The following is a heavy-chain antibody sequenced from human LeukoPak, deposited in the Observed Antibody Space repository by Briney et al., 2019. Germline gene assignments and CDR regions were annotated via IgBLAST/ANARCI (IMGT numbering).Heavy chain of an antibody. V-gene: IGHV1-69*05. CDR1: GGTFSSYA. J-gene: IGHJ4*02. CDR2: IIPIFGTA. CDR3: AKGGDGYNLYYFDY. Sequence: GASVKVSCKASGGTFSSYAISWVRQAPGQGLEWMGGIIPIFGTANYAQKFQGRVTITTDESTSTAYMELSSLRSEDTAVYYCAKGGDGYNLYYFDYWGQGTLVTVSS. D-gene: IGHD5-24*01.